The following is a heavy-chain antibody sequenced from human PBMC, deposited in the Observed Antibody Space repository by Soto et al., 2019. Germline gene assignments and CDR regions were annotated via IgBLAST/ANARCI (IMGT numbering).Heavy chain of an antibody. CDR3: AVVAATGRTLDY. CDR2: ISAYNGNT. CDR1: GYTFTSYG. V-gene: IGHV1-18*01. D-gene: IGHD2-15*01. Sequence: ASVKVSCKASGYTFTSYGISWVRQAPGQGLEWMGWISAYNGNTNYAQKLQGRVTMTTDTSTSTAYMELRGLRSDDTAVYYCAVVAATGRTLDYWGQGTLVTVSS. J-gene: IGHJ4*02.